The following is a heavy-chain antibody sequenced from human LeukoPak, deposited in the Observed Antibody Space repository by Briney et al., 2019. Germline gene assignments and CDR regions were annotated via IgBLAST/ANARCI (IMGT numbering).Heavy chain of an antibody. J-gene: IGHJ4*02. D-gene: IGHD6-19*01. V-gene: IGHV3-48*04. CDR2: ISSSSSTI. Sequence: PGGSLRLSCAASGFTFSSYSMNWVRQAPGKGLEWVSYISSSSSTIYYADSVKGRFTISRDNAKNSLYLQMNSLRAEDTAVYYCARDRGSGWYVSSYFDYWGQGTLVTVSS. CDR1: GFTFSSYS. CDR3: ARDRGSGWYVSSYFDY.